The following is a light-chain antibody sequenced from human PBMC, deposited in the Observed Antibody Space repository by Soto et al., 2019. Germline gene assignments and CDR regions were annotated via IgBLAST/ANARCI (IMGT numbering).Light chain of an antibody. CDR2: WGS. CDR1: QSLLHSHGNIY. CDR3: MQARQAPQT. Sequence: DIVLTQSLLSLPVTPGEPTSISCRSSQSLLHSHGNIYLDWYLQKPGQYPQLLIYWGSIWAAGVPDRFSGSGSGTDFTLKISRVEAEDVGVYYCMQARQAPQTCGLGPKVEIK. J-gene: IGKJ1*01. V-gene: IGKV2-28*01.